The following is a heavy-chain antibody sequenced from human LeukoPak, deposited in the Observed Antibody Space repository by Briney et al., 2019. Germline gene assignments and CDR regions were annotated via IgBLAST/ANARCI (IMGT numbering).Heavy chain of an antibody. V-gene: IGHV3-23*01. J-gene: IGHJ4*02. Sequence: GGSLRLSCAASGFTFSSYAMSWVRQAPGKGLEWVSAISGSGGSTCYADSVKGRFTISRDNSKNTLYLQMSSQRAEDTAVYYCAKDPDSSGYYYGVGFDYWGQGTLVTVSS. CDR1: GFTFSSYA. D-gene: IGHD3-22*01. CDR3: AKDPDSSGYYYGVGFDY. CDR2: ISGSGGST.